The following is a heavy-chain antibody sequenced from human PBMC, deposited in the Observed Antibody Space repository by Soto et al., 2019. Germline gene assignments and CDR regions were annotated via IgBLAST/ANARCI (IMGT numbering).Heavy chain of an antibody. CDR3: ARDFERSAIGP. V-gene: IGHV4-34*01. Sequence: SETLSLTCAVYGGSFSGYYWSWIRQPPGKGLEWIGEINHSGSTNYNPSLRSRVTISADTSENKFSLTLKSVTAADTAVYFCARDFERSAIGPWGQGTSVTVSS. D-gene: IGHD3-9*01. CDR2: INHSGST. CDR1: GGSFSGYY. J-gene: IGHJ5*02.